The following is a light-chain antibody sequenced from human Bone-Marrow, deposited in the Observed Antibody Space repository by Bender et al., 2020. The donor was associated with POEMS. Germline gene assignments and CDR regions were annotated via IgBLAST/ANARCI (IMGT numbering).Light chain of an antibody. Sequence: QSALTQPASVSGSPGQSITISCTGTNSDVGKYNLVSWYQQHPGEPPKVIIYEVNKRPSGVSNRFSGSKSGNTASLTISGLQAEDEADYYCCLYAGSSTLVFGGGTKLTVL. V-gene: IGLV2-23*02. CDR3: CLYAGSSTLV. J-gene: IGLJ2*01. CDR1: NSDVGKYNL. CDR2: EVN.